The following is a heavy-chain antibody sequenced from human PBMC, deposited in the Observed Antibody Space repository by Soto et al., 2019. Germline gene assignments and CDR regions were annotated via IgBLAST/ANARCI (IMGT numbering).Heavy chain of an antibody. CDR1: GFTFSTYW. J-gene: IGHJ4*02. D-gene: IGHD3-22*01. CDR2: IKQDGSEQ. Sequence: GGPLRLSCAASGFTFSTYWMTWVRQAPGKGLEWVANIKQDGSEQFYVDSVKGRLTISRDNAENSLYLQMSSLRAEDTAVYYCARSFSGHYSYYFDSWGQGTLVTVSS. CDR3: ARSFSGHYSYYFDS. V-gene: IGHV3-7*01.